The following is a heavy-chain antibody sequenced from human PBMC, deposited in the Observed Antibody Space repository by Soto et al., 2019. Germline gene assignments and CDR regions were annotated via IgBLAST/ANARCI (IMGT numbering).Heavy chain of an antibody. CDR1: GGSFSAYC. V-gene: IGHV4-34*01. Sequence: SETLSLTCAVYGGSFSAYCWSWIRQPPGKRLEWIGEVSQSGSSNYNPSLKSRVTISVDTSKNQFSLRLSSVTAADTAVYYCARGLKGYSSSWYVDWGQGTQVTVSS. J-gene: IGHJ4*02. D-gene: IGHD6-13*01. CDR2: VSQSGSS. CDR3: ARGLKGYSSSWYVD.